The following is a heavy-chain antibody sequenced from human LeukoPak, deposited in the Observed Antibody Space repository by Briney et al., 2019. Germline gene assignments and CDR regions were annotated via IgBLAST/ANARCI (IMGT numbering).Heavy chain of an antibody. V-gene: IGHV3-30*02. J-gene: IGHJ5*02. CDR1: GFTFSSYG. CDR2: IRYDGSNK. Sequence: GGALGLSFAASGFTFSSYGMHWVRQAPGKGMEWLAFIRYDGSNKYYADSVKGRFTISRDNSKNTLYLQMTSLRAEDTAVYYCAKSESWGQGTLVTVSS. CDR3: AKSES.